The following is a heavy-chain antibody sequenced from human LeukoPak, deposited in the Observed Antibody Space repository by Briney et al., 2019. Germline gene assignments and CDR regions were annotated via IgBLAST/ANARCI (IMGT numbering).Heavy chain of an antibody. CDR1: GGSISSSSYY. CDR2: IYYSGST. Sequence: SETLSLTCTVSGGSISSSSYYWGWIRQPPGKGLEWIGSIYYSGSTYYNPSLKSRVTISVDTSKNQFSLKLSSVTAADTAVYYCAKDPTHYRVWDYYETIGLSYWGQGTLVTVSS. CDR3: AKDPTHYRVWDYYETIGLSY. J-gene: IGHJ4*02. V-gene: IGHV4-39*07. D-gene: IGHD3-22*01.